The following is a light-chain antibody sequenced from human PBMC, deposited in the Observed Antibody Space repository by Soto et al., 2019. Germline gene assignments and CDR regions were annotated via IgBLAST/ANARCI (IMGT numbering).Light chain of an antibody. Sequence: IQMSQSPSSLSASIGDRVTITCRASQSISSYLNWYQQKPGKAPKLLIYAASSLQSGVPSRFSGSGSGTEFTLTISSLQPEDFATYYCLQHNSYPPAFGQGTKV. CDR2: AAS. CDR1: QSISSY. J-gene: IGKJ1*01. V-gene: IGKV1-17*01. CDR3: LQHNSYPPA.